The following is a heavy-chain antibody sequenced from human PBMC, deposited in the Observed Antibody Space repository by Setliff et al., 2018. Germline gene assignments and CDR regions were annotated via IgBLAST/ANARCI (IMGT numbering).Heavy chain of an antibody. Sequence: PSETLSLTCTVSGGSISSSSYYWGWTRQPPGKGLEWIGSIYYSGSTYYNPSLKSRVTISVDTSKNQFSLNLSSVTAADTAVYYCARLGGSSTSGGFYYFYYYMDVWGKGTTVTVSS. D-gene: IGHD2-2*01. J-gene: IGHJ6*03. V-gene: IGHV4-39*01. CDR1: GGSISSSSYY. CDR3: ARLGGSSTSGGFYYFYYYMDV. CDR2: IYYSGST.